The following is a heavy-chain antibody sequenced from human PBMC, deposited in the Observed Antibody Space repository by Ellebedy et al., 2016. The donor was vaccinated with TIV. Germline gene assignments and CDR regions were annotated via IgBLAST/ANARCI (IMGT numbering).Heavy chain of an antibody. V-gene: IGHV3-11*01. J-gene: IGHJ6*02. CDR1: GFRFGDYY. CDR2: ISIDGGAN. D-gene: IGHD6-6*01. Sequence: PGGSLRLSCAASGFRFGDYYMTWIRQAPGKGLEWISFISIDGGANYYSDAVKGRFTISRANVKNSLYLQMNSLRAEDTAVYYCARHSSPSSGYYYGMDVWGRGTTVTVSS. CDR3: ARHSSPSSGYYYGMDV.